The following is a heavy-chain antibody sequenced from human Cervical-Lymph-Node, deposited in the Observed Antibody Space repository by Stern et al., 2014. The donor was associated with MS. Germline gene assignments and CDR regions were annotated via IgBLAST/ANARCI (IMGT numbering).Heavy chain of an antibody. D-gene: IGHD5-18*01. CDR3: AKIGDNYGYSGMDV. CDR2: AYHTGIT. J-gene: IGHJ6*02. Sequence: QLQLQESGPGLVKPSGTLSLTCAVSGDSISSSNWWSWVRQPPGKGLEWIGEAYHTGITSYNPSLKSRIIISVDKAKNHFSLILTSVTVADTAVYYCAKIGDNYGYSGMDVWGQGTTVTVSS. CDR1: GDSISSSNW. V-gene: IGHV4-4*02.